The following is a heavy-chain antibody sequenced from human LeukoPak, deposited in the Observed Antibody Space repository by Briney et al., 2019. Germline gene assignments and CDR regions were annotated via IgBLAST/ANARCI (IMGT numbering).Heavy chain of an antibody. D-gene: IGHD7-27*01. V-gene: IGHV3-48*04. Sequence: GRSQRPSYAPYAFIFSDYSTGWARQAPGKGMGWISNIRGSRSGIGSGMYYADSVRGRFTISRDDVKNSLYLQMSSLRAEDTAFYYCARDNNWGFDYWGQGALVTVSS. CDR2: IRGSRSGIGSGM. CDR1: AFIFSDYS. CDR3: ARDNNWGFDY. J-gene: IGHJ4*02.